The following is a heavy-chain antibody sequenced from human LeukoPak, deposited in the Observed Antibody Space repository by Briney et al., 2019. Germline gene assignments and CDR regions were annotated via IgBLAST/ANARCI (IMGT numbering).Heavy chain of an antibody. J-gene: IGHJ4*02. CDR3: AKGHYYGSGSLDY. V-gene: IGHV3-23*01. D-gene: IGHD3-10*01. Sequence: GGSLRLSCAASGFTFSSYWMNWARQAPGEGLEWVSAIGGRDGSTYYADSVKGRFTISRDNSKNTLYVQMNSLRAEDTAVYYCAKGHYYGSGSLDYWGQGTLVTVSS. CDR1: GFTFSSYW. CDR2: IGGRDGST.